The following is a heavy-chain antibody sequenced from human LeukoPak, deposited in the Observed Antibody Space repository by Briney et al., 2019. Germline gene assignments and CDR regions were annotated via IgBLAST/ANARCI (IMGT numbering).Heavy chain of an antibody. J-gene: IGHJ4*02. Sequence: SETLSLTCTVSGGSISSYYWSWIRQPAGKGLEWIGRIYTSGSTNYNPSLKSRVTMSVDTSKNQFSLKLSSVTAADTAVYYCARHVTLYDFWSGYYTPQPFDYWGQGTLVTVSS. D-gene: IGHD3-3*01. CDR1: GGSISSYY. CDR2: IYTSGST. CDR3: ARHVTLYDFWSGYYTPQPFDY. V-gene: IGHV4-4*07.